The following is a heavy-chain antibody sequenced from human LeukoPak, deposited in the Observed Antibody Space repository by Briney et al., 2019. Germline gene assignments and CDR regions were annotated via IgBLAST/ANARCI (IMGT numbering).Heavy chain of an antibody. Sequence: PSETLSLTCAVYGGSFSGYYWSWVRQPPGKGLEWIGEINHSGSTNYNPSLKSRVTISVDTSKNQFSLKLNSVTATDTAVYYCARHYGPWGQGTLVTVSS. D-gene: IGHD3-16*01. CDR3: ARHYGP. CDR1: GGSFSGYY. CDR2: INHSGST. J-gene: IGHJ4*02. V-gene: IGHV4-34*01.